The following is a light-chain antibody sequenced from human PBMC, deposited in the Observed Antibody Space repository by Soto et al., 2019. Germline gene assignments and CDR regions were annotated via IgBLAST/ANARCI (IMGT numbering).Light chain of an antibody. Sequence: QSVLTQPPSASGSPGQSVAISCTGTSSDVGGYNYVSWYQQHPGKAPKLMIYEVNKRPSGVPDRFSGSKSVNTASLTVSGLQAEDEGDYYCSSYAGSSNVFGTGTKVTVL. J-gene: IGLJ1*01. V-gene: IGLV2-8*01. CDR1: SSDVGGYNY. CDR3: SSYAGSSNV. CDR2: EVN.